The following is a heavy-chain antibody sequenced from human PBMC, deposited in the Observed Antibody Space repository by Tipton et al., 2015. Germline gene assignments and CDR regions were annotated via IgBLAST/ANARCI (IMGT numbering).Heavy chain of an antibody. Sequence: TLSLTCAVSGASISSNHWWSWARQSPGKGLEWIGEIYHGGTVNYSPSLESRVTISVDMSKNQFSLKLSSVTAADTAVYYCARVPFDYFDYWGQGILVTVSS. CDR3: ARVPFDYFDY. V-gene: IGHV4-4*02. CDR2: IYHGGTV. CDR1: GASISSNHW. J-gene: IGHJ4*02.